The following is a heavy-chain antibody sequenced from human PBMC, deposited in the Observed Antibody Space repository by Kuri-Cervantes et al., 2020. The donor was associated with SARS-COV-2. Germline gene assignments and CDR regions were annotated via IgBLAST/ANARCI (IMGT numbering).Heavy chain of an antibody. Sequence: ASVKVSCKASGYTFTSYGISWVRQAPGQGLEWMGWISAYNGNTNYAQKLQGRVTMTTDTSTSTAYMELRSLRSDDTTVYYCARSTYYGSGGYPNRYYFDYWGQGTLVTVSS. CDR3: ARSTYYGSGGYPNRYYFDY. D-gene: IGHD3-10*01. V-gene: IGHV1-18*01. CDR2: ISAYNGNT. CDR1: GYTFTSYG. J-gene: IGHJ4*02.